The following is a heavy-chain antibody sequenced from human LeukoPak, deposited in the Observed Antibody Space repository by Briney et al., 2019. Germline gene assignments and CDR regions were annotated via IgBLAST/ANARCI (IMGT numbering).Heavy chain of an antibody. J-gene: IGHJ4*02. Sequence: GGSLRLSCAASGFTFSTYAMSWVRQAPGKGLEWVSAISGGGGTTYYADSVKGRFTISRDNSKNTLYLQMNSLRAEDTAVYYCARDMFDWSSYYFDYWGQGTLVTVSS. CDR3: ARDMFDWSSYYFDY. D-gene: IGHD3-10*02. CDR1: GFTFSTYA. V-gene: IGHV3-23*01. CDR2: ISGGGGTT.